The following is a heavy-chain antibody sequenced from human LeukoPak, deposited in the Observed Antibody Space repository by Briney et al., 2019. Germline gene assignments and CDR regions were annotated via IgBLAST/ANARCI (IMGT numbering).Heavy chain of an antibody. CDR3: ATNPPGRSYLQD. D-gene: IGHD5-18*01. CDR1: GFTFGDYG. Sequence: GGSLRLSCAASGFTFGDYGMTWVRQVPGKGLEWIAEINWIGDTTRYGDSVKGRFTISRDNAKNSLDLQINSLRVEDTAFYYCATNPPGRSYLQDLRQATLVTVSS. V-gene: IGHV3-20*04. CDR2: INWIGDTT. J-gene: IGHJ1*01.